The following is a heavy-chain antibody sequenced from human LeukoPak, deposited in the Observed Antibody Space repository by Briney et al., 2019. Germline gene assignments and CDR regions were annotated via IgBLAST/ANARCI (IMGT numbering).Heavy chain of an antibody. CDR3: ARNGWFGELVWSGAFDI. V-gene: IGHV1-18*01. CDR1: GYTFTSYG. CDR2: ISAYNGNT. J-gene: IGHJ3*02. D-gene: IGHD3-10*01. Sequence: GASVKVSCKASGYTFTSYGISWVRQAPGQGLEWMGWISAYNGNTNYAQKLQGRVTMTTDTSTSTAYMELRSLRSDDTAVYYCARNGWFGELVWSGAFDIWGQGTMVTVSS.